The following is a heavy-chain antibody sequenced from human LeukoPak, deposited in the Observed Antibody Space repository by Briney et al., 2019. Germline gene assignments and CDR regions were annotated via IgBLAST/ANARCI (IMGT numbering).Heavy chain of an antibody. J-gene: IGHJ3*02. V-gene: IGHV4-59*01. CDR2: IYYTGAT. CDR1: GGSISSYY. Sequence: SETLSLTCSVSGGSISSYYWSWIRQPPGKGLEWIGYIYYTGATNYNPSLESRVTISIDRSKGQLSLELRSVTAADTAVYYCARDRRESSKANDAFDIWAKGQWSPSLQ. CDR3: ARDRRESSKANDAFDI. D-gene: IGHD4-11*01.